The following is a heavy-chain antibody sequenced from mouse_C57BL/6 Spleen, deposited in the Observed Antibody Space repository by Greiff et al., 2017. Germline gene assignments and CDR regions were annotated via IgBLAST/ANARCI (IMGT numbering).Heavy chain of an antibody. Sequence: EVKLVESGGGLVKPGGSLKLSCAASGFTFSSYAMSWVRQTPEKRLEWVATISDGGSYTYYPDNVKGRFTITRDNANNNVYLKMSHLKSEDTAMYCCATYGNLYYFDYWGQGTTLTVSS. CDR3: ATYGNLYYFDY. CDR2: ISDGGSYT. D-gene: IGHD2-1*01. V-gene: IGHV5-4*03. J-gene: IGHJ2*01. CDR1: GFTFSSYA.